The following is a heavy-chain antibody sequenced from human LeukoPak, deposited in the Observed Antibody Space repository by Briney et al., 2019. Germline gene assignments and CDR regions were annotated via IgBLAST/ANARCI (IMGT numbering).Heavy chain of an antibody. D-gene: IGHD4-17*01. Sequence: GGSLRLSCAASGFTFSSYAMSWVRQAPGKGLEWVSYISSSGSTIYYADSVKGRFTISRDNAKNSLYLQMNSLRAEDTAVYYCARVYGDYSNWYFDLWGRGTLVTVSS. V-gene: IGHV3-48*04. J-gene: IGHJ2*01. CDR2: ISSSGSTI. CDR3: ARVYGDYSNWYFDL. CDR1: GFTFSSYA.